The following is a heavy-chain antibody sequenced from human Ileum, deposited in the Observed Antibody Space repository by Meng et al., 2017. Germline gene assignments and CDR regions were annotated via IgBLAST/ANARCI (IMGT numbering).Heavy chain of an antibody. CDR2: FHAGSSS. V-gene: IGHV4-55*01. CDR1: ASSSCGGNW. D-gene: IGHD2-21*01. Sequence: SGRVQPEAAGTLSRSSPVSASSSCGGNWFSWALQPPGKCLQWIWPFHAGSSSTYSPSLRARITMYKDTTKYHFSLVLTSATAADTAVYYCATNGAYCLESWGQGTLVTVSS. CDR3: ATNGAYCLES. J-gene: IGHJ4*02.